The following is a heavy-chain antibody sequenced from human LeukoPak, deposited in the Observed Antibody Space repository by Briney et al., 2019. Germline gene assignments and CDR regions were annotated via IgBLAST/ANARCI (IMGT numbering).Heavy chain of an antibody. D-gene: IGHD3-22*01. CDR3: ARGWSYYDSSGYLSRYYYYYGMDV. J-gene: IGHJ6*02. Sequence: SETLSLTCTVSGGSIRSSYYYWGWIRQPPGKGLEWIGSIYDSGSTYYNPSLKSRVTISVDTSKNQFSLKLSSVTAADTAVYYCARGWSYYDSSGYLSRYYYYYGMDVWGQGTTVTVSS. CDR1: GGSIRSSYYY. CDR2: IYDSGST. V-gene: IGHV4-39*07.